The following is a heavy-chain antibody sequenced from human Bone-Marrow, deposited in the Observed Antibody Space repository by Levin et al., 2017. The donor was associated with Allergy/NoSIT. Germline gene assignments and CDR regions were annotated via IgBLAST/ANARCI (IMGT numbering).Heavy chain of an antibody. D-gene: IGHD3-16*01. CDR1: GVSISSSNW. J-gene: IGHJ6*02. V-gene: IGHV4-4*02. Sequence: PSETLSLTCAVSGVSISSSNWWSWVRQSPGKRLEWIGEIYYSGRTNYNPSLSSRVTISVDKSKNQFSLKLTSVSAADTAVYYCATDRVVGGEWGDHFYGMDVWGQGTTVTVSS. CDR3: ATDRVVGGEWGDHFYGMDV. CDR2: IYYSGRT.